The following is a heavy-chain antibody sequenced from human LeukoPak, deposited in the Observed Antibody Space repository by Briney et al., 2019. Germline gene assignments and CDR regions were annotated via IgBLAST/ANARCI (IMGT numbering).Heavy chain of an antibody. J-gene: IGHJ6*03. D-gene: IGHD4-23*01. V-gene: IGHV4-4*07. CDR2: IYTSGST. Sequence: SETLSLTCTVSGGSISSYYWSWIRQPAGKGLEWIGRIYTSGSTNYNPSLKSRVTMSVDTSKNQFSLKLSSVTAADTAVYYCASMRGNLNYYYMDVWGKGTTVTVSS. CDR3: ASMRGNLNYYYMDV. CDR1: GGSISSYY.